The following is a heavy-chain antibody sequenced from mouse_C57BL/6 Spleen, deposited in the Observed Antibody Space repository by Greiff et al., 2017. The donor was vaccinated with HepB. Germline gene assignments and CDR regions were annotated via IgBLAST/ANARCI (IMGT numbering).Heavy chain of an antibody. CDR1: GYTFTSYW. J-gene: IGHJ2*01. V-gene: IGHV1-64*01. Sequence: QVQLQQPGAELVKPGASVKLSCKASGYTFTSYWMHWVKQRPGQGLEWIGMIHPNSGSTNYNEKFKSKATLTVDKSSSTAYMQLSSLTSEDSAVYYGTRSGANWELDYWGQGTTLTVSS. CDR3: TRSGANWELDY. CDR2: IHPNSGST. D-gene: IGHD4-1*01.